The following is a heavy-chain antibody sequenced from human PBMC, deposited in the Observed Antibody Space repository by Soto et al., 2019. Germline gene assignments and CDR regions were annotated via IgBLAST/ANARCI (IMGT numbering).Heavy chain of an antibody. J-gene: IGHJ4*01. CDR2: IIPIFGIA. V-gene: IGHV1-69*02. CDR3: ASRRSDGNYHDY. D-gene: IGHD1-26*01. CDR1: GDTFTSYT. Sequence: GASVKVSCKASGDTFTSYTINWVRQAPGQGLEWMGRIIPIFGIANYAPKFQGRVTISADRATSTAYMEVSSLRSEDTAVYYCASRRSDGNYHDYWGHGTLVTVSS.